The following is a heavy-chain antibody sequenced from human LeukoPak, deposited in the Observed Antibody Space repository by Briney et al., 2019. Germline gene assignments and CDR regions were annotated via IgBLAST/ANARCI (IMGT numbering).Heavy chain of an antibody. CDR2: INHSGST. J-gene: IGHJ4*02. CDR3: ARGVYCSGGNCYLPLDS. Sequence: SETLSLTCAVYGGSFSGYYWSWIRQPPGKGLEWIGEINHSGSTNYSPSLQSRVTISVDTSKNQFSLRLSSVTAADTAVYYCARGVYCSGGNCYLPLDSWGQGTLVTVSS. V-gene: IGHV4-34*01. D-gene: IGHD2-15*01. CDR1: GGSFSGYY.